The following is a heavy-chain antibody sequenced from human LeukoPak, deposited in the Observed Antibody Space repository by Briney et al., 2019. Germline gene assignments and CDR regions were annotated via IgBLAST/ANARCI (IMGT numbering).Heavy chain of an antibody. CDR2: ICSGGST. CDR3: ARCSLAFFDY. J-gene: IGHJ4*02. CDR1: AFIVRSNY. Sequence: GSLRLSCAASAFIVRSNYMSWVRQAPGKGLEWVSVICSGGSTFYADSVKGRFTISRDNSKNTLYLQMNSLRAEDTAVYYCARCSLAFFDYWGQGTLVTVSS. V-gene: IGHV3-66*01. D-gene: IGHD3-10*02.